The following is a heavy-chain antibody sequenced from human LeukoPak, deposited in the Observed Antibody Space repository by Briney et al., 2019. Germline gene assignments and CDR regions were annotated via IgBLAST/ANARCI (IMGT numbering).Heavy chain of an antibody. CDR2: ISSGSNTI. J-gene: IGHJ4*02. V-gene: IGHV3-48*01. CDR1: KFTFSTYN. CDR3: ARDSPSESSGWYGPFDY. Sequence: GGSLRLSCTASKFTFSTYNLNWVRQAPGKGLEWISYISSGSNTIYYADSVKGRFTISRDNAKSSLYLQMNSLRAEDTAVYYCARDSPSESSGWYGPFDYWGQGTLVTVSS. D-gene: IGHD6-19*01.